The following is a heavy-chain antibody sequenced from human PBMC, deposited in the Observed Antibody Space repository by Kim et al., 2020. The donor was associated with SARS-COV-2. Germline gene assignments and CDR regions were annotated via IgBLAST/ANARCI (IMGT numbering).Heavy chain of an antibody. V-gene: IGHV1-46*01. CDR2: INPSGGST. J-gene: IGHJ4*02. D-gene: IGHD7-27*01. Sequence: ASVKVSCKASGYTFTSYYMHWVRQAPGQGLEWMGIINPSGGSTSYAQKFQGRVTMTRDTSTSTVYMELSSLRSEDTAVYYCASINWGFDGSLLGGSVYDDYWGQGTLVTVSS. CDR3: ASINWGFDGSLLGGSVYDDY. CDR1: GYTFTSYY.